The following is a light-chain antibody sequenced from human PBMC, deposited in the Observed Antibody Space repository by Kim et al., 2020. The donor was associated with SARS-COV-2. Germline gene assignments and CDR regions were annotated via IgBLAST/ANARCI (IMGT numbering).Light chain of an antibody. CDR3: QKYNNVPLT. J-gene: IGKJ4*01. CDR1: EGTGDY. V-gene: IGKV1-27*01. CDR2: AAS. Sequence: SAAFGDTITSTCRASEGTGDYVAWYQQKPGKLPNLLISAASTLREGVTSRFRGTRSGTHYTLTINSLQPEDVATYYCQKYNNVPLTFGGGTKLEI.